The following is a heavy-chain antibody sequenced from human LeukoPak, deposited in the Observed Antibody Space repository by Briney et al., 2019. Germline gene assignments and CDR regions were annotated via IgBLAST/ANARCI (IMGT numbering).Heavy chain of an antibody. J-gene: IGHJ3*02. D-gene: IGHD3-10*01. V-gene: IGHV3-30*02. CDR1: GFTFNNYG. Sequence: GGSLRLSCAASGFTFNNYGMHWVRQAPGKGLEWVAFIRYNGNNQYYADSVKGRFTISRDNSKNTLYLQMNSLKGDDTAVYYCARDLVYSYYYGSGSPFDIWGQGTMVTVSS. CDR2: IRYNGNNQ. CDR3: ARDLVYSYYYGSGSPFDI.